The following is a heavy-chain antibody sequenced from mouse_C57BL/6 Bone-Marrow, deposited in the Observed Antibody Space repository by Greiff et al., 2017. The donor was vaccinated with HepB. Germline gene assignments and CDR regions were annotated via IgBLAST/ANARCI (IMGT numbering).Heavy chain of an antibody. V-gene: IGHV5-6*01. CDR2: ISSGGSYT. J-gene: IGHJ1*01. Sequence: EVQLQESGGDLVKPGGSLKLSCAASGFTFSSYGMSWVRQTPDKRLEWVATISSGGSYTYYPDSVKGRFTITRDNAKNTLYLQMSSLKSADTAMYYCASATTVVALSWYFDVWGAGTTVTASS. D-gene: IGHD1-1*01. CDR1: GFTFSSYG. CDR3: ASATTVVALSWYFDV.